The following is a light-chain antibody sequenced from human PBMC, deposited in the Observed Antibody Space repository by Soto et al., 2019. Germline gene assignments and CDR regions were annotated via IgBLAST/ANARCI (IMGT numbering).Light chain of an antibody. V-gene: IGKV1D-8*04. CDR1: QGISSY. Sequence: VIWMTQSPSLLSASTGDRVIISCRRSQGISSYLAWYQLKPGKAPELLIYAASTLQSGVPSRFSGSGSGTDFTLTISCLQSEDFATYYCQQYYSFPLTFGGGTKVEIK. J-gene: IGKJ4*01. CDR2: AAS. CDR3: QQYYSFPLT.